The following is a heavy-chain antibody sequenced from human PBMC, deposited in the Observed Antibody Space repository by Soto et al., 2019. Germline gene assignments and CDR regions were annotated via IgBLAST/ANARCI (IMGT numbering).Heavy chain of an antibody. CDR1: GYSFTTHA. V-gene: IGHV1-3*04. CDR3: ARRTGLTGIDH. D-gene: IGHD1-1*01. CDR2: IHSGTGDT. J-gene: IGHJ5*02. Sequence: QVQLEQSGAEVKQPGASVEVSCKASGYSFTTHAIQWIRQAPGQGLEWLGWIHSGTGDTEYSERFHDRVRITRDTSANTVYIILSSLTSEDTAVYFCARRTGLTGIDHWGPGTLVTVSS.